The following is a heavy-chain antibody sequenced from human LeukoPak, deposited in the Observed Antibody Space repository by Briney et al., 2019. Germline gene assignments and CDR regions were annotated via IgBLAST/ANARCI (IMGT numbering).Heavy chain of an antibody. J-gene: IGHJ5*02. CDR1: GGCFSGYY. CDR2: INHSGGT. CDR3: ARGSIADRLSS. Sequence: PSETLSLTCAVFGGCFSGYYWSWIRQPPGKRLEWIGEINHSGGTSYTPSLKSRLTMSVDTSKNQFSLRLNSVTAADTAVYYCARGSIADRLSSWGQGTLVTVSS. V-gene: IGHV4-34*01. D-gene: IGHD6-6*01.